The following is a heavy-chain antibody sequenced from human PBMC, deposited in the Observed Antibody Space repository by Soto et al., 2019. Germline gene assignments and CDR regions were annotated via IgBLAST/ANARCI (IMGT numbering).Heavy chain of an antibody. CDR2: ISYDGSNK. J-gene: IGHJ4*02. CDR3: ATTVTKLGTGYHPYFDY. D-gene: IGHD3-9*01. Sequence: PGGSLRLSCAASGFTFSSYGMHWVRQAPGKGLEWVAVISYDGSNKYYADSVKGRFTISRDNSKNTLYLQMNSLRAEDTAVYYCATTVTKLGTGYHPYFDYWGQGTLVTVSS. CDR1: GFTFSSYG. V-gene: IGHV3-30*03.